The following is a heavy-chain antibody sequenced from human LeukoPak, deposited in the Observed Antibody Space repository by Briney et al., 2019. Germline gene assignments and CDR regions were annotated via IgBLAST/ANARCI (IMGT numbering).Heavy chain of an antibody. V-gene: IGHV3-7*04. CDR3: ARGEYYYDGGY. J-gene: IGHJ1*01. Sequence: GGSLRLSCAVSGLTFSSVWMSWLRQAPGKGLEWVANIKEDGSEKYYVDSVKGRFTISRDNAKNSLYLQMNSLRVEDTAVYYCARGEYYYDGGYWGQGTLVTVSS. D-gene: IGHD3-22*01. CDR2: IKEDGSEK. CDR1: GLTFSSVW.